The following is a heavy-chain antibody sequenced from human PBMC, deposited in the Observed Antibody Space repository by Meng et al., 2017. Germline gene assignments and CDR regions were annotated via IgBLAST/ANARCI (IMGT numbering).Heavy chain of an antibody. Sequence: VSTRGSSLMDSRKPSGYNFRASYINWLRRAPGKRLGLMGRINHKSGDTHNAHRVQGMVSIAGNTSISTAYMQLSGLRSDDTAIYYCAXDXDISAAGKLFGDYWGQGTLVTVSS. D-gene: IGHD6-13*01. CDR3: AXDXDISAAGKLFGDY. CDR2: INHKSGDT. CDR1: GYNFRASY. J-gene: IGHJ4*02. V-gene: IGHV1-2*06.